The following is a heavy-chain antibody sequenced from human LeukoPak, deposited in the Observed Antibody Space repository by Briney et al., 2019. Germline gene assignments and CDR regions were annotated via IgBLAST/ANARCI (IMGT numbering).Heavy chain of an antibody. CDR1: GGSINSDY. J-gene: IGHJ6*04. D-gene: IGHD3-16*02. CDR3: ARVAPLRLGELSFSHSYYGVDV. V-gene: IGHV4-59*01. Sequence: PSETLSLTCTVSGGSINSDYWSWIRQRPGKELERIGYVFYTGSTTDYNPSLQSRVTISMDTSRNQFSLRLNSVTAADTAVYYCARVAPLRLGELSFSHSYYGVDVWGTGTTVTVSS. CDR2: VFYTGST.